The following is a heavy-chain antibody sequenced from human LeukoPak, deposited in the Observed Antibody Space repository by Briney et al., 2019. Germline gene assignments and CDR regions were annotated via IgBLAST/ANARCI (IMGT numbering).Heavy chain of an antibody. J-gene: IGHJ3*02. CDR3: AREAEYSSSSNAFDI. CDR2: IHYGGSA. CDR1: GGSISTTNW. Sequence: SGTLSLTCDVYGGSISTTNWWTLARQPPGKGLKRIGEIHYGGSATYNPSLNSRVSISLDKSKNQFSLKLRSVTAADTAVYYCAREAEYSSSSNAFDIWGQGTMVTVSS. V-gene: IGHV4-4*02. D-gene: IGHD6-6*01.